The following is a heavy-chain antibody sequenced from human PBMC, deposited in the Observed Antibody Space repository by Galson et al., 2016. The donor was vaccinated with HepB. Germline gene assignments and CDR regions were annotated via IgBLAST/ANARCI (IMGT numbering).Heavy chain of an antibody. CDR3: MRHYSSGPRAVDS. J-gene: IGHJ4*02. Sequence: ETLSLTCSVSGDSIRSTNYYWGWVRQPPGKGLEWIGSIYYSGNTYYHTSLLSRVSVSIDTPKNQFSLKVTAVTAADAAVYYCMRHYSSGPRAVDSWGQGTLVTVSS. V-gene: IGHV4-39*01. CDR2: IYYSGNT. D-gene: IGHD3-22*01. CDR1: GDSIRSTNYY.